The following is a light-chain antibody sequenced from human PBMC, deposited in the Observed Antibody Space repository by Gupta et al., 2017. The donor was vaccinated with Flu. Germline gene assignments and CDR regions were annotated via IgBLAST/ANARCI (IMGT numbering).Light chain of an antibody. J-gene: IGKJ1*01. CDR2: AAS. CDR1: QSIRSC. V-gene: IGKV1-39*01. Sequence: DIQMTQSPSSLSASVGDRVTITCRASQSIRSCLNWYQQKPGKAPKLLIYAASSLQRGVPSRFSGSESGTDFTLTISSLQPEDFATYYCQQGYSTPRTFGQGTKVEIK. CDR3: QQGYSTPRT.